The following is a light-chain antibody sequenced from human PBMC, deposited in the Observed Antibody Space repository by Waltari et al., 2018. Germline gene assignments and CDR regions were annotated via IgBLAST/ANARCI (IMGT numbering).Light chain of an antibody. CDR3: MQATHWPYT. CDR1: QSLLFSDGNIY. CDR2: KVS. J-gene: IGKJ2*01. V-gene: IGKV2-30*01. Sequence: DAVMTQSPLSLPVNLGQPASISCTSSQSLLFSDGNIYLNWFHQRPGQSPRRLIYKVSNRDSGVPDRFSGSGSGTDFTLKISRVEAEDVGGVYYCMQATHWPYTFGQGTKLEIK.